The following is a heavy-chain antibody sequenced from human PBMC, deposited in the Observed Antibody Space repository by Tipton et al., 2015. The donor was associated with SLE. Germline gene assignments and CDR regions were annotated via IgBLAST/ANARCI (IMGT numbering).Heavy chain of an antibody. CDR2: IHYSGST. V-gene: IGHV4-59*11. J-gene: IGHJ1*01. D-gene: IGHD5-12*01. Sequence: LRLSCTVSGGSISSHYWSWIRQPPGKGLEWIGDIHYSGSTNYNPSLKSRVTISVDTSKNQLSLKMNSVTAADTAVYYCAGSGGYVGEYFQYWGQGPLFSVSS. CDR3: AGSGGYVGEYFQY. CDR1: GGSISSHY.